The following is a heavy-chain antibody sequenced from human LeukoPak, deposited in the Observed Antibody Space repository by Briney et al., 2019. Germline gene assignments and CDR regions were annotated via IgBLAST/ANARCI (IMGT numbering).Heavy chain of an antibody. CDR1: GFPFSDYY. J-gene: IGHJ5*02. V-gene: IGHV3-11*01. Sequence: RGGSLRLSCAASGFPFSDYYMSWIRRAPGKGLEWVSYISSSGSTIYYAASVKGRFTISRDNAKNSLYLQMNSLRAEDTAVYYCARVRDSPPSGWFDPGGQGTLVTVSS. CDR2: ISSSGSTI. CDR3: ARVRDSPPSGWFDP. D-gene: IGHD5-18*01.